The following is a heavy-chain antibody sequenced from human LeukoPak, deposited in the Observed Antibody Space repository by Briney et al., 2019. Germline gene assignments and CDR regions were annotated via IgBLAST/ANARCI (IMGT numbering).Heavy chain of an antibody. CDR2: ISRSTNHT. J-gene: IGHJ4*02. CDR3: ARVSFADGGYFDY. D-gene: IGHD2-15*01. V-gene: IGHV3-21*01. Sequence: PGGSLRLSCAASGFTFSSYYMNWVRQAPGKGLEWVSSISRSTNHTYYADSLKGRFTISRDNAKNSQYLQMNSLRAEDTAVYYCARVSFADGGYFDYWGQGSLVTVSS. CDR1: GFTFSSYY.